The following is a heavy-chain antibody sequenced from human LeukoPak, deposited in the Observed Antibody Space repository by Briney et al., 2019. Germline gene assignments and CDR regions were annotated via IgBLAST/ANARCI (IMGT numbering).Heavy chain of an antibody. Sequence: PSETLSLTCTVSGGSISSSSYYWGWIRQPPGKGLEWIGSIYYSGSTYYNPSLKSRITISVDTSKNQFSLKLSSVTAADTAVYYCARHHDCSSTSCYTNFDYWGQGTLVTVSS. D-gene: IGHD2-2*02. CDR1: GGSISSSSYY. V-gene: IGHV4-39*01. J-gene: IGHJ4*02. CDR3: ARHHDCSSTSCYTNFDY. CDR2: IYYSGST.